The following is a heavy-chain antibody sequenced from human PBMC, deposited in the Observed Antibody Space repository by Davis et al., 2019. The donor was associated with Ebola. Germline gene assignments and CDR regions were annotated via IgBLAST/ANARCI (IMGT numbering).Heavy chain of an antibody. CDR1: GGSISSSSYY. Sequence: SETLSLTCTVSGGSISSSSYYWGWIRQPPGKGLEWIGSIYYSGSTYYNPSLKSRVTISVDTSKNQFSLKLSSVTAADTAVYYCARDGTYDFWSGYYNDYFDYWGQGTLVTVSS. J-gene: IGHJ4*02. V-gene: IGHV4-39*02. CDR2: IYYSGST. CDR3: ARDGTYDFWSGYYNDYFDY. D-gene: IGHD3-3*01.